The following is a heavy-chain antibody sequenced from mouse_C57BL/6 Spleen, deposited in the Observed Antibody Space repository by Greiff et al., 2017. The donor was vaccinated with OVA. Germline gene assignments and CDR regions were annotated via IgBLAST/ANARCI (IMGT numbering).Heavy chain of an antibody. CDR1: GYSITSGYY. D-gene: IGHD1-1*01. CDR2: ISYDGSN. V-gene: IGHV3-6*01. CDR3: AREELRDGFAY. Sequence: EVKLVESGPGLVKPSQSLSLTCSVTGYSITSGYYWNWIRQFPGNKLEWMGYISYDGSNNYNPSLKNRISITRDTSKNQFFLKLNSVTTEDTATYYCAREELRDGFAYWGQGTLVTVSA. J-gene: IGHJ3*01.